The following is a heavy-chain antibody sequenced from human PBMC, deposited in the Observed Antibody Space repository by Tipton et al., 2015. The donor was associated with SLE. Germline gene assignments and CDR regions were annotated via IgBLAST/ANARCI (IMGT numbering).Heavy chain of an antibody. CDR2: IYYSGST. V-gene: IGHV4-39*07. J-gene: IGHJ3*02. CDR3: AQAHLWGSYRYASDI. D-gene: IGHD3-16*02. CDR1: GGSISSSSYY. Sequence: TLSLTCTVSGGSISSSSYYWGWIRQPPGKGLEWIGSIYYSGSTNYNPSLKSRVTISVDTSKNQFSLKLSSVTAADTAVYYCAQAHLWGSYRYASDIWGQGTMVTVSS.